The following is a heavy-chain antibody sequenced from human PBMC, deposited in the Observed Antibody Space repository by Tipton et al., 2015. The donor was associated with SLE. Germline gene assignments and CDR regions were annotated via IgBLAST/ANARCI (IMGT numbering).Heavy chain of an antibody. J-gene: IGHJ4*02. CDR3: ARDPSGYSYGFFDF. CDR2: ISWNGDIM. D-gene: IGHD5-18*01. Sequence: SLRLSCAASGFTFDDYAMHWVRQAPGEGLEWVSGISWNGDIMGYGHSVEGRFIISRDNAKNSLSLQMNSLTPEDTAVYYCARDPSGYSYGFFDFWGQGTLVTVSS. V-gene: IGHV3-9*01. CDR1: GFTFDDYA.